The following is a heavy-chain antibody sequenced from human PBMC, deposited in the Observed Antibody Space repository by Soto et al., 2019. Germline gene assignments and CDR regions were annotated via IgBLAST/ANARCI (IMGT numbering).Heavy chain of an antibody. CDR2: IYYSGST. J-gene: IGHJ4*02. CDR3: ARRTVTTSFFDY. V-gene: IGHV4-39*01. Sequence: SETLSLTCTVSGGSISSSSYYWGWIRQPPGKGLEWIGSIYYSGSTYYNPSLKSRVTISVDTSKNQFSLKLSSVTAADTAVYYCARRTVTTSFFDYWGQGTLVTVSS. D-gene: IGHD4-4*01. CDR1: GGSISSSSYY.